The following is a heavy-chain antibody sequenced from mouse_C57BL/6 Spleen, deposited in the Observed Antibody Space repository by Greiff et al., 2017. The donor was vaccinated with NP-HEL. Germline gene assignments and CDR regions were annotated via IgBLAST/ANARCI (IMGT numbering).Heavy chain of an antibody. J-gene: IGHJ4*01. Sequence: QVQLQQPGAELVKPGASVKLSCKASGYTFTSYWMQWVKQRPGQGLEWIGEIDPSDSYTNYNQKFKGKATLTVDTSSSTAYMQLSSLTSEDSAVYYCARKGVYYSNYDYYAMDYWGQGTSVTVSS. V-gene: IGHV1-50*01. D-gene: IGHD2-5*01. CDR1: GYTFTSYW. CDR3: ARKGVYYSNYDYYAMDY. CDR2: IDPSDSYT.